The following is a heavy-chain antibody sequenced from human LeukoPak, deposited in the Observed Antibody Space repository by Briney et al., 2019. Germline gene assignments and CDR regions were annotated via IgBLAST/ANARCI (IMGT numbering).Heavy chain of an antibody. CDR3: ARSSGSRYYIDY. V-gene: IGHV4-39*07. CDR1: GASISSSSSFF. J-gene: IGHJ4*02. Sequence: SETLSLTCTVPGASISSSSSFFWAWIRQPPGKGLEWIGTMSNSGSTYYNPSLKSRVTISGDTSKNQFSLILSSVTAADTAVYFCARSSGSRYYIDYWGQGTLVTVSS. D-gene: IGHD1-26*01. CDR2: MSNSGST.